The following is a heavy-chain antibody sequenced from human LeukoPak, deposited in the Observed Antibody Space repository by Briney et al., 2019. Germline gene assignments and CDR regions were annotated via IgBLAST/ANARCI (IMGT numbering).Heavy chain of an antibody. D-gene: IGHD3-3*01. V-gene: IGHV3-33*05. Sequence: GGSLRLSCAASGFSFSTYGMFWVRQAPGMGLEWVGVIPYDGSNQYYADSVKGRFTISRDNSKNTLYLQMDSLRAEDTAVYYCAKGDFWNGLGEYFLYWGQGILVTVSS. CDR1: GFSFSTYG. CDR3: AKGDFWNGLGEYFLY. J-gene: IGHJ1*01. CDR2: IPYDGSNQ.